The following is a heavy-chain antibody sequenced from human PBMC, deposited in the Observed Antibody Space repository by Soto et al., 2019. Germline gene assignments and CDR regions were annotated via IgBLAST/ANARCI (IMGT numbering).Heavy chain of an antibody. V-gene: IGHV1-18*01. CDR3: ARDVVVGYFDWLFPSGYYYYYGMDV. J-gene: IGHJ6*02. CDR2: ISAYNGNT. CDR1: GYTFTSYA. Sequence: GASVKVSCKASGYTFTSYAMHWVRQAPGQRLERMGWISAYNGNTNYAQKLQGRVTMTTDTSTSTAYMELRSLRSDDTAVYYCARDVVVGYFDWLFPSGYYYYYGMDVWGQGTTVTVSS. D-gene: IGHD3-9*01.